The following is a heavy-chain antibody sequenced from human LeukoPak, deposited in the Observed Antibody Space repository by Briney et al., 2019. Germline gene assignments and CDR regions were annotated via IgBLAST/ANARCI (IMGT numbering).Heavy chain of an antibody. V-gene: IGHV3-48*01. CDR2: ISSSSSTI. D-gene: IGHD6-13*01. CDR1: GFTFSGHN. Sequence: GGSLRLSCAASGFTFSGHNMNWVRQAPGKGLEWVSYISSSSSTIYYADSVKGRFTISRDNAKNSLYLQMNSLRAEDTAVYYCARTIAAAKDAFDIWGQGTMVTVSS. CDR3: ARTIAAAKDAFDI. J-gene: IGHJ3*02.